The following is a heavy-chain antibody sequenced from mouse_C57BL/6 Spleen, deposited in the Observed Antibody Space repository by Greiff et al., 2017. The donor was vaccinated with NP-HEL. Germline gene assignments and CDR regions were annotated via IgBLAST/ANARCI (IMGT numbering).Heavy chain of an antibody. CDR3: AAWDLAWFAY. J-gene: IGHJ3*01. CDR1: GYAFSSSW. CDR2: IYPGDGDT. D-gene: IGHD4-1*01. V-gene: IGHV1-82*01. Sequence: VQRVESGPELVKPGASVKISCKASGYAFSSSWMNWVKQRPGKGLEWIGRIYPGDGDTNYNGKFKGKATLTADKSSSTAYMQLSSLTSEDSAVYFCAAWDLAWFAYWGQGTLVTVSA.